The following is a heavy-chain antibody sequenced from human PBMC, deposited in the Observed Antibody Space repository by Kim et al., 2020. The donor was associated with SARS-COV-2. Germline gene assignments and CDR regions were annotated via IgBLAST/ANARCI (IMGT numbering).Heavy chain of an antibody. CDR2: IYYSGST. Sequence: SETLSLTCTVSGGSISSGGYYWSWIRQHPGKGLEWIGYIYYSGSTYYNPSLKSRVTISVDTSKNQFSLKLSSVTAADTAVYYCARATFRRIGAPLNYFDYWGQGTLVTVSS. D-gene: IGHD3-16*01. V-gene: IGHV4-31*03. CDR1: GGSISSGGYY. CDR3: ARATFRRIGAPLNYFDY. J-gene: IGHJ4*02.